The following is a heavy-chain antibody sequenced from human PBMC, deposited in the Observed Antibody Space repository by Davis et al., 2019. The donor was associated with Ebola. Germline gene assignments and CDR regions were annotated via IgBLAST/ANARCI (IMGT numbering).Heavy chain of an antibody. J-gene: IGHJ5*02. CDR2: ISWNSGSI. D-gene: IGHD3-10*01. CDR1: GFTFDDYA. CDR3: AKAGILWFGEHGWFDP. V-gene: IGHV3-9*01. Sequence: SLKISCAASGFTFDDYAMHWVRQAPGKGLEWVSGISWNSGSIGYADSVKGRFTISRDNAKNSLYLQMNSLRAEDTALYYCAKAGILWFGEHGWFDPWGQGTLVTVSS.